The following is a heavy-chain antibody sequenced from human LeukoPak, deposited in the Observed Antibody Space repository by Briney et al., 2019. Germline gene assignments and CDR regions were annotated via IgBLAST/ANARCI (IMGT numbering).Heavy chain of an antibody. J-gene: IGHJ5*02. Sequence: GGSLRLSCAASGFTFSSYSMNWVRQAPGKGLEWVSSISSRSSYIYYAAPVKGRFPISRDNAKNSLYLQMNSLRAEDTAVYYCARVKAVAGTVGPWGQGTLVTVSS. CDR1: GFTFSSYS. CDR2: ISSRSSYI. D-gene: IGHD6-19*01. V-gene: IGHV3-21*01. CDR3: ARVKAVAGTVGP.